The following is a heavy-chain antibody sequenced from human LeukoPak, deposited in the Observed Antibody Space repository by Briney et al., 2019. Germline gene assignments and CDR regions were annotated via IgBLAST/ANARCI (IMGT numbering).Heavy chain of an antibody. V-gene: IGHV4-61*01. Sequence: SETLSLTCTVSGGSVSSGSYYWCWIRQPPGKGLEWIGGSTNYNPSPKSRVTISVDTSKNQFSLKLNSVTAADTAVYYCARADLRAVDYWGQGTLVTVSS. CDR1: GGSVSSGSYY. CDR2: GST. J-gene: IGHJ4*02. CDR3: ARADLRAVDY.